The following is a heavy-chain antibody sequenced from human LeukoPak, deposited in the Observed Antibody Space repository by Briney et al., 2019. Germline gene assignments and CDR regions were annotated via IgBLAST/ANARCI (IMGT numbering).Heavy chain of an antibody. J-gene: IGHJ3*02. CDR3: ARDGRVYYDILTGYYALIGDGQGGDAFDI. D-gene: IGHD3-9*01. V-gene: IGHV3-48*03. CDR1: GFTFSSYE. CDR2: ISCSGSTI. Sequence: GGSLRLSCVASGFTFSSYEMNWVRQAPGKGLEWVSYISCSGSTIYYADSVKGRFTISRDNAKNSLYLQMNSLRAEDTAVYYCARDGRVYYDILTGYYALIGDGQGGDAFDIWGQGTMVTVSS.